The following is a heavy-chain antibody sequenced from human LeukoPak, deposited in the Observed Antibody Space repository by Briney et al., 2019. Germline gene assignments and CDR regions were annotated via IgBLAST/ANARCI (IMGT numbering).Heavy chain of an antibody. CDR3: AGGYDIWNWFDP. J-gene: IGHJ5*02. Sequence: SETLSLTCAVYGGSFSGYYWSWIRPPPGKGLEWIGEINHSGSTNYNPSLKSRVTISVDTSKNQFSLKLSSVTAADTAVYYCAGGYDIWNWFDPWGQGTLVTVSS. CDR1: GGSFSGYY. D-gene: IGHD3-9*01. CDR2: INHSGST. V-gene: IGHV4-34*01.